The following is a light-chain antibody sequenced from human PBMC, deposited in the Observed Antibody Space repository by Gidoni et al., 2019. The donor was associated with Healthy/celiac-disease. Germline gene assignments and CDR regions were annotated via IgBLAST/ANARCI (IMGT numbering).Light chain of an antibody. CDR2: GNT. Sequence: QPVLTQPPPVSGAPGHRVTISCTVISSTIGAGYDVHWYQQLPGTAPKLLIYGNTNRPSGVPDRFAGSESGTSASLAITGLQAEDEADYYCQSYDSSLRIFGGGTKLTVL. CDR3: QSYDSSLRI. V-gene: IGLV1-40*01. J-gene: IGLJ2*01. CDR1: SSTIGAGYD.